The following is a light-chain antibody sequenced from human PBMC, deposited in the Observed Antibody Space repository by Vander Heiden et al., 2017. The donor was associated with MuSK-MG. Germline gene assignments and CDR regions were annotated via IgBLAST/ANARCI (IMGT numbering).Light chain of an antibody. CDR2: DVS. Sequence: SALTQPRSVSGSPGQSVTISCTGTSNDVGNDNYVSWYQQHPGKAPKFMIYDVSKRPAGVPDRFSGSKSGNTASLTIAGLQAEDEADYCCCSYAGSPYVFGTGTKVTVL. V-gene: IGLV2-11*01. J-gene: IGLJ1*01. CDR1: SNDVGNDNY. CDR3: CSYAGSPYV.